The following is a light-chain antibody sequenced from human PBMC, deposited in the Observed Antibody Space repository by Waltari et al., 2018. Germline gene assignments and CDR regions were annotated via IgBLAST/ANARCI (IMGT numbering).Light chain of an antibody. Sequence: SYVLTQPPSVSVAPGQTASITCGGDSIASKSVFWYQQKPGQAPVLVVSDDIDRPSGIPERFSGSSSGDTATLTISRVEAGDEADFYCQVWDNHSDQVVFGAGTKLTVL. J-gene: IGLJ2*01. CDR2: DDI. V-gene: IGLV3-21*02. CDR3: QVWDNHSDQVV. CDR1: SIASKS.